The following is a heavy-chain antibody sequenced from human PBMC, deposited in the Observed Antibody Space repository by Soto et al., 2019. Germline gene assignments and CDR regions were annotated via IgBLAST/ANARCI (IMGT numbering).Heavy chain of an antibody. V-gene: IGHV3-49*04. CDR3: TRATEKYSTSSLLGD. CDR1: GFIFGDYA. Sequence: TGGSLRLSCRSSGFIFGDYAMSWVRQVPGKGLEWVGFIRSEDYGGTTEYGASVKGRFTISRDDSKSVAYLQMNSLKTEDTAVYFCTRATEKYSTSSLLGDWGQGTMVTVYS. J-gene: IGHJ4*02. CDR2: IRSEDYGGTT. D-gene: IGHD6-6*01.